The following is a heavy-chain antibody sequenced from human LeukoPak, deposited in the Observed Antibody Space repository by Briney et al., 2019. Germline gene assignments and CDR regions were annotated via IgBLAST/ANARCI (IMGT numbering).Heavy chain of an antibody. V-gene: IGHV4-59*01. CDR3: TRDPSTAADDWYFDL. D-gene: IGHD6-13*01. CDR2: IYYSGST. CDR1: GGSISSYY. Sequence: KPSETLSLTCTVSGGSISSYYWSWIRQPPGKGLEWIGYIYYSGSTNYNPSLKSRVTISVDTSKNQFSLRLSSVTAADTAVYFCTRDPSTAADDWYFDLWGRGTLVTVSS. J-gene: IGHJ2*01.